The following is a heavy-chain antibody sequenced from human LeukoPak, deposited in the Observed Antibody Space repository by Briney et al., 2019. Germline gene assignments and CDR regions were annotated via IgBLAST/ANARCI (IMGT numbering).Heavy chain of an antibody. CDR2: IYYSGST. V-gene: IGHV4-39*01. CDR3: APERHSSGWYFGNNWFDP. J-gene: IGHJ5*02. CDR1: GGSISSSSYY. D-gene: IGHD6-19*01. Sequence: SETLSLTCTVSGGSISSSSYYWGWIRQPPGKGLEWIGSIYYSGSTYYNPSLKSRVTISVDTSKNQFSLKLSSVTAADTAVYYCAPERHSSGWYFGNNWFDPWGQGTLVTVSS.